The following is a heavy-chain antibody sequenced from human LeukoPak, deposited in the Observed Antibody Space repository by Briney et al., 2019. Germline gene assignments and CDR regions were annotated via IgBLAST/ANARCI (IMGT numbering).Heavy chain of an antibody. CDR3: ARDRYCSGA. V-gene: IGHV3-7*03. J-gene: IGHJ5*02. D-gene: IGHD2-15*01. Sequence: GGSLRLSCAASGFTFSNYWMSWVRQAPGKWLECVANIKEDGSEKHHADSVNGRFTISRDNANNSLYLQMNSLRAEDTAVYYCARDRYCSGAWGQGTLVTVSS. CDR1: GFTFSNYW. CDR2: IKEDGSEK.